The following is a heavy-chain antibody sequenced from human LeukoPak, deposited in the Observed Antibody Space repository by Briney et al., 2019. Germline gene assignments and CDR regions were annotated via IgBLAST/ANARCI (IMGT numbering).Heavy chain of an antibody. CDR3: ARVIWSTTVTAYYLAY. J-gene: IGHJ4*02. Sequence: ASVKVSCKASGYDFTKYAVQWVRQAPGQRLEWMGWIDAGNGRTKYSQDFQGRVTITRDTSARIAYMELSSLTSDDMSVYYCARVIWSTTVTAYYLAYWGQGTLVT. CDR2: IDAGNGRT. V-gene: IGHV1-3*03. D-gene: IGHD4-17*01. CDR1: GYDFTKYA.